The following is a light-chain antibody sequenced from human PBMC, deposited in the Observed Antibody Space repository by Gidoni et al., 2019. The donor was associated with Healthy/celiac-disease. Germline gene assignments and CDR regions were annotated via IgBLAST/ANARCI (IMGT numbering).Light chain of an antibody. J-gene: IGLJ2*01. CDR2: EVS. Sequence: QSALTQPASVSGSPGQSITLSCTGTSSDVGGYNYVSCYQQHPGKAPKLMIYEVSKRPSGVSNRFSGSKSGNTASLTISGLQAEDEADYYCSSYTSSTGVFGGGTKLXVX. CDR3: SSYTSSTGV. V-gene: IGLV2-14*01. CDR1: SSDVGGYNY.